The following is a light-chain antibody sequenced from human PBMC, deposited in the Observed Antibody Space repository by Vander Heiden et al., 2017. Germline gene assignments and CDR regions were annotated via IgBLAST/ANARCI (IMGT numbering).Light chain of an antibody. CDR3: QQYGNSPPYT. CDR2: GAS. V-gene: IGKV3-20*01. J-gene: IGKJ2*01. CDR1: QSVRSNY. Sequence: EIVLTQSPGTLSLSPGERATLYCRASQSVRSNYLTWYQQKPGQAPRVLIYGASGRATGIPDRFSGSGSGTDFTLTISRLEPEDFAVYYCQQYGNSPPYTFGQGTKVEIK.